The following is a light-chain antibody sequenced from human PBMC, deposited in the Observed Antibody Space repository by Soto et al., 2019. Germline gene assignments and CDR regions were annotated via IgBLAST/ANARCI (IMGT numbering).Light chain of an antibody. J-gene: IGKJ1*01. CDR3: QHYGISSWT. CDR2: GTY. Sequence: EIVLTQSPGTLSLSPGERATLSCRASQSVTGSYLAWYQQKPGQAPRLVIYGTYNRASGIRDRFSGSGSGTDLTLTISRLEPEDFAVYYCQHYGISSWTFGQGTKVEIK. V-gene: IGKV3-20*01. CDR1: QSVTGSY.